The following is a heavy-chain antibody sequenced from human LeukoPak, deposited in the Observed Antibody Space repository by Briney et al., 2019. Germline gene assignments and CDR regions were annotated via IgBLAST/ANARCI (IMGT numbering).Heavy chain of an antibody. CDR2: IWYDGSAT. V-gene: IGHV3-33*01. CDR1: GFTFTNYG. Sequence: GRSLRLSCAASGFTFTNYGMHWVRQAPGKGLEWIALIWYDGSATYYAESVKGRFTISRDDSKSTLYLQMNSLRDEDTAVYYCASSSGWYRVDDYWGQGTLVTVSS. CDR3: ASSSGWYRVDDY. D-gene: IGHD6-19*01. J-gene: IGHJ4*02.